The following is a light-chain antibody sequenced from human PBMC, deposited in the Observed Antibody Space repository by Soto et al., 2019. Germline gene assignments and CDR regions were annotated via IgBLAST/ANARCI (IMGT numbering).Light chain of an antibody. CDR3: HQATSGLRT. Sequence: IVMTQSPVTLSMSPGDRATLSCRASQNVATNVALYQQKPGQAPRLLIYGASIRATGVPARFSGSGSGTEFTRTIESLQSEDFAVFYCHQATSGLRTFGRGTRVEV. CDR1: QNVATN. CDR2: GAS. V-gene: IGKV3-15*01. J-gene: IGKJ1*01.